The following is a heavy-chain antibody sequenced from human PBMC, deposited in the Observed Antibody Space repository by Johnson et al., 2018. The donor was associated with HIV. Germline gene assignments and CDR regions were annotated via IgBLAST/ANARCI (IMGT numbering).Heavy chain of an antibody. Sequence: VQLVESGGDLVKPGGSLRLSCVASGFVFSDSHMSWIRQAPGKGLEWVSVIYSGGSTYYADSVKGRFTISRDNSKNTLYLQMGSLRAEDMAVYYCNTDAFDIWGQGTMVTVSS. V-gene: IGHV3-66*01. CDR2: IYSGGST. CDR3: NTDAFDI. CDR1: GFVFSDSH. J-gene: IGHJ3*02.